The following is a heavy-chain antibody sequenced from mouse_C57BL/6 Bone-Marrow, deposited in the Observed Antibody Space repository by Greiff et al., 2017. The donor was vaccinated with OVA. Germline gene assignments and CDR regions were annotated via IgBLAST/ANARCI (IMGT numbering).Heavy chain of an antibody. D-gene: IGHD2-3*01. Sequence: QVQLQQSGPGLVQPSQSLSITCTVSGFSLTSYGVHWVRQSPGKGLEWLGVIWSGGSTDYNAAFISRLSISKDNSKSQIFFKMNSLQADDTAIYYCAREEDGYYRYFDVWGTGTTVTVSS. J-gene: IGHJ1*03. CDR2: IWSGGST. CDR3: AREEDGYYRYFDV. V-gene: IGHV2-2*01. CDR1: GFSLTSYG.